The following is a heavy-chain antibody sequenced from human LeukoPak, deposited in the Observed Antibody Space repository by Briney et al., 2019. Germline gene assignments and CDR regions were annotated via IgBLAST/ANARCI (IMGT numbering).Heavy chain of an antibody. J-gene: IGHJ4*02. D-gene: IGHD2-15*01. CDR2: ISGSGGST. Sequence: GGPLRLSCAASGFTFSSYAMSWVRQAPGKGLEWVSAISGSGGSTYYADSVKGRFTISRDNSKNTLYLQMNSLRAEDTAVYYCARCSGNSCYSKPPDYWGQGTLVTVSS. CDR1: GFTFSSYA. V-gene: IGHV3-23*01. CDR3: ARCSGNSCYSKPPDY.